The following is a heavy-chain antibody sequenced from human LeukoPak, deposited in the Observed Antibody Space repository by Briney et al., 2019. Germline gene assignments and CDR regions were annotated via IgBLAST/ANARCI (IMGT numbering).Heavy chain of an antibody. CDR2: IYHSGST. D-gene: IGHD6-19*01. J-gene: IGHJ5*02. CDR1: GGSFSAYF. CDR3: AKSDNSGWLTWFDP. Sequence: SETLSLTCAVYGGSFSAYFWSWIRQPPGKGLEWIGYIYHSGSTNYNPSLKSRVTISVDTSKNQFSLKLSSVTAADTAVYYCAKSDNSGWLTWFDPWGQGTLVTVSS. V-gene: IGHV4-34*01.